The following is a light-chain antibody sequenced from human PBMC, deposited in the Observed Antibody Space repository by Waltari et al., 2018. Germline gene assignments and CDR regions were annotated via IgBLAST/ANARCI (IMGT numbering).Light chain of an antibody. CDR2: DVS. J-gene: IGLJ1*01. CDR1: SSDVGGYNY. Sequence: QSALTQPASVPGSPEQSITISCTGTSSDVGGYNYVSWYQQHPGKAHKLMIYDVSKRTSGVSNRFSGSKSGNTASLTISGLQAEDEADYYCCSYAGSSTFLYVFGTGTKVTVL. CDR3: CSYAGSSTFLYV. V-gene: IGLV2-23*02.